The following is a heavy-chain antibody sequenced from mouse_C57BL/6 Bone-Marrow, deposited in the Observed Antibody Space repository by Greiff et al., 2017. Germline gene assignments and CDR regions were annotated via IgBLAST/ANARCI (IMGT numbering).Heavy chain of an antibody. Sequence: EVQRVESGGGLVKPGGSLKLSCAASGFTFSSYAMSWVRQTPEKRLEWVATISDGGSYTYYPDNVKGRFTISRDNAKNNLYLQMSHLKSEDTAMYYCARERCGAWFAYWGQGTLVTVSA. V-gene: IGHV5-4*01. CDR3: ARERCGAWFAY. CDR1: GFTFSSYA. J-gene: IGHJ3*01. CDR2: ISDGGSYT.